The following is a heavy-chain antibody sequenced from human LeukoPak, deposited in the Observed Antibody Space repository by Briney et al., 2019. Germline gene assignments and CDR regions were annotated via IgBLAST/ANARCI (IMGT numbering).Heavy chain of an antibody. CDR2: ISYIDVET. J-gene: IGHJ4*02. CDR3: AKRTRDGFNTPIDF. Sequence: GGSLRLSCAASGFTSTNYAMNWVRQAPGKGLEWVSGISYIDVETYYADSVKGRFTISSDNSMNTLYLQMESLTVEDTAVYYCAKRTRDGFNTPIDFWGQGTLVTVS. D-gene: IGHD5-24*01. V-gene: IGHV3-23*01. CDR1: GFTSTNYA.